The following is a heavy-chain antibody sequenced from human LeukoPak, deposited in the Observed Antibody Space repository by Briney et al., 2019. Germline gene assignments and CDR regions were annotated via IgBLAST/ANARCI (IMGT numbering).Heavy chain of an antibody. J-gene: IGHJ4*02. CDR3: TRGRDTTGYFVY. CDR1: GYTFSNYT. V-gene: IGHV7-4-1*02. D-gene: IGHD3-22*01. CDR2: IDTNTGNP. Sequence: GASVKVSCKASGYTFSNYTINWVRLAPGQGLEWMGWIDTNTGNPTYAQGFAGRFVFSLDTSVTTTYLQISSLKAEDTAVYYCTRGRDTTGYFVYWGQGTLSPSPQ.